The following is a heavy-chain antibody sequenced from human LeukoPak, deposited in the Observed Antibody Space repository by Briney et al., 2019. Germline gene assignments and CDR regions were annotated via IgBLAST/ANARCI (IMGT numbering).Heavy chain of an antibody. D-gene: IGHD6-13*01. CDR1: GFTFSSCI. Sequence: GGSLRLSCAASGFTFSSCIMNWVRQAPGKGLEWVSYISSSSSTIYYADSVKGRFTISRDNAKNSLYLQMNSLRDEDTAVYYCARDLQGSSWFFDYWGQGTLVTVSS. CDR2: ISSSSSTI. CDR3: ARDLQGSSWFFDY. V-gene: IGHV3-48*02. J-gene: IGHJ4*02.